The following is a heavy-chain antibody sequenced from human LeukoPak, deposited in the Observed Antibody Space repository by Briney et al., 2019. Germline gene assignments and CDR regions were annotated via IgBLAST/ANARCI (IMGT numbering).Heavy chain of an antibody. CDR1: GFIFSSYW. V-gene: IGHV3-48*02. CDR2: ISSSSSTI. CDR3: ARDLRYYYGMDV. Sequence: GGSLRLSCAASGFIFSSYWMNWVRQAPGKGLEWVSYISSSSSTIYYADSVKGRFTISRDNAKNSLYLQMNSLRDEDTAVYYCARDLRYYYGMDVWGQGTTVTVSS. J-gene: IGHJ6*02.